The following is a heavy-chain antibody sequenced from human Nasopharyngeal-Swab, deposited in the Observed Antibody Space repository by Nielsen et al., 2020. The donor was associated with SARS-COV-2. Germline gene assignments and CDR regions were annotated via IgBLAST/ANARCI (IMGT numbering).Heavy chain of an antibody. V-gene: IGHV4-30-2*06. Sequence: SETLSLTCSVSGGSITSGGYFYTSIRQSPGKGLEWIGEIFHSGHTNYNPSLKSRVTISLDKSNNEFSLKLSSVTAADTAVYYCARDFGGYFGLGAYWGQGTQVTVSS. CDR3: ARDFGGYFGLGAY. J-gene: IGHJ4*02. CDR2: IFHSGHT. D-gene: IGHD3-16*01. CDR1: GGSITSGGYF.